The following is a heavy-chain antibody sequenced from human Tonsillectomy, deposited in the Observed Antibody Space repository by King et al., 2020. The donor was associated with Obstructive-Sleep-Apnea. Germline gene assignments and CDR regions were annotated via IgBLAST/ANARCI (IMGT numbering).Heavy chain of an antibody. Sequence: QLQESGPGLVKPSETLSLTCTVSGGSISSSSYYCGWIRQPPGKVLEWIGSIYYSGSTYYNPSLKSRVTISVDTSKNQFSLKLSSVTAADTAVYYCAISIGWTFDYWGQGTLVTVSS. D-gene: IGHD6-19*01. J-gene: IGHJ4*02. V-gene: IGHV4-39*07. CDR2: IYYSGST. CDR3: AISIGWTFDY. CDR1: GGSISSSSYY.